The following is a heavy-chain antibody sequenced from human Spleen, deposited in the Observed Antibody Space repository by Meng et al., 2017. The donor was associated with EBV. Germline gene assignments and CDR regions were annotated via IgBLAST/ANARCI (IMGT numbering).Heavy chain of an antibody. J-gene: IGHJ4*02. CDR1: AFTFTNYD. V-gene: IGHV1-18*01. CDR2: ITAYNGDT. D-gene: IGHD5-12*01. CDR3: ARRGEWLRYSFDY. Sequence: QVQLVQSGAEMKEPGASVKVSCKASAFTFTNYDISWVRQAPGQGLEWMGWITAYNGDTNYAQELQGRVTMTTDTTTNTAYMELRSLRSDDTAVYYCARRGEWLRYSFDYWGQGTLVTVS.